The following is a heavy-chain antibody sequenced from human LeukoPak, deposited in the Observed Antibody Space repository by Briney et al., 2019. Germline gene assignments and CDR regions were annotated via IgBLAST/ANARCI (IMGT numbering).Heavy chain of an antibody. CDR1: GGSFSGYY. J-gene: IGHJ4*02. CDR3: ARGVVPAARLDY. D-gene: IGHD2-2*01. CDR2: INHSGST. V-gene: IGHV4-34*01. Sequence: SETLSLTCAVYGGSFSGYYWSWIRQPPGKGLEWIGEINHSGSTNYSPSLKSRVTISVDTSKNQFSLKLSSVTAADTAVYYCARGVVPAARLDYWGQGTVVTVSS.